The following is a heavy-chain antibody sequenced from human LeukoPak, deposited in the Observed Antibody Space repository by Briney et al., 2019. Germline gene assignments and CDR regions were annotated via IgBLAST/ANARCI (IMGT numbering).Heavy chain of an antibody. CDR1: GFTFSSYW. V-gene: IGHV3-7*01. CDR3: VRVDSSGYYYELSFDY. J-gene: IGHJ4*02. CDR2: TKKDGSEK. D-gene: IGHD3-22*01. Sequence: GGSLRLSCAASGFTFSSYWMSWVRQAPGKGLEWVANTKKDGSEKEYVDFVKGRFTISRDNAKNSLYLQMNSLRVEDTAVNYCVRVDSSGYYYELSFDYWGQGTLVTVSS.